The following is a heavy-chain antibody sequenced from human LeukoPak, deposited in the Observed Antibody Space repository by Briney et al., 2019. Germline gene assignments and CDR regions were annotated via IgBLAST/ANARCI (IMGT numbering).Heavy chain of an antibody. CDR2: ISDSGSTI. V-gene: IGHV3-48*03. CDR3: ARGYSSGSYFDS. Sequence: GGSLRLSCAATEFSFTSYELNWVRQAPGKGLEWVSYISDSGSTIYYADSVEGRFTISRDNAKNSLYLQMNRLRAEDTAVYFCARGYSSGSYFDSWGQGTLVTVSS. D-gene: IGHD1-1*01. CDR1: EFSFTSYE. J-gene: IGHJ4*02.